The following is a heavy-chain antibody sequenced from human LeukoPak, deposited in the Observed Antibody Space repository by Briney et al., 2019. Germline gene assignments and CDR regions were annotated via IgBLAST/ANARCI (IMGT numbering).Heavy chain of an antibody. D-gene: IGHD3-22*01. Sequence: GSLRLSCATSGFTFSNYWMSWVRQAPGKGLEWIGEINHSGSTNYNPSLKSRVTISVDTSKNQFSLKLSSVTAADTAVYYCARNVEGGVSSGYNYYMDVWGKGTTVTVSS. CDR3: ARNVEGGVSSGYNYYMDV. J-gene: IGHJ6*03. CDR2: INHSGST. V-gene: IGHV4-34*01. CDR1: GFTFSNYW.